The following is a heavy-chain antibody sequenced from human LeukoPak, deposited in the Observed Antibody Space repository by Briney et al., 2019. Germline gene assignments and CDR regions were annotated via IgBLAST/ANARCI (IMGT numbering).Heavy chain of an antibody. CDR1: GFTFSSYS. Sequence: PGGSLRLSCAASGFTFSSYSMNWVRQAPGKGLEWVSSISSSSSYIYYADSVKGRFTISRDNAKNSLYLQMNSLRAEDTAVYYCASGNYYGSGSYDYWGQGTLVTVSS. J-gene: IGHJ4*02. CDR3: ASGNYYGSGSYDY. D-gene: IGHD3-10*01. V-gene: IGHV3-21*01. CDR2: ISSSSSYI.